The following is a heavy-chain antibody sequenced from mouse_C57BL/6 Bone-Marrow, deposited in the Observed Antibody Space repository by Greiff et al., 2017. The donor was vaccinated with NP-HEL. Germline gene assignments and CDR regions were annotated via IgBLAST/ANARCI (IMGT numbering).Heavy chain of an antibody. CDR2: ISSGSSTI. J-gene: IGHJ2*01. CDR1: GFTFRDYG. D-gene: IGHD1-1*02. Sequence: EVKLMESGGGLVKPGGSLKLSCAASGFTFRDYGMHWVRQAPEKGLEWVAYISSGSSTIYYADTVKGRFTISRDNAKNTLFLQMTSRRSEDTAMYYCARRRGYGFDYWGQGTTLTVSS. V-gene: IGHV5-17*01. CDR3: ARRRGYGFDY.